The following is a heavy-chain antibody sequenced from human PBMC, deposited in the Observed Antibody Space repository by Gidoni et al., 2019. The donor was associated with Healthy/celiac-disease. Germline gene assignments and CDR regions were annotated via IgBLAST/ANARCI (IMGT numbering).Heavy chain of an antibody. CDR3: ARDRGSSPAVVDY. D-gene: IGHD6-13*01. CDR1: GFTFSSYW. CDR2: IKQDGSEK. J-gene: IGHJ4*02. Sequence: EVQLVESGGGLVQPGGSLRLSCAASGFTFSSYWMSWVRQAPGKGLEWVANIKQDGSEKYYVDSVKGRFTISRDNAKNSLYLQMNSLRAEDTAVYYCARDRGSSPAVVDYWGQGTLVTVSS. V-gene: IGHV3-7*03.